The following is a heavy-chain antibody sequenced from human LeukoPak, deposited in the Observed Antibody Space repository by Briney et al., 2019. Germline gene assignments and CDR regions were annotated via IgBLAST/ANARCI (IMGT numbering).Heavy chain of an antibody. D-gene: IGHD3-22*01. J-gene: IGHJ4*02. CDR3: ARGPHNYYDSSGYEMCY. CDR1: GFTFSSYW. CDR2: ISYDGSNK. V-gene: IGHV3-30*03. Sequence: GGSLRLSCAASGFTFSSYWMNWARQAPGKGLEWVAVISYDGSNKYYADSVKGRFTISRDNSKNTLYLQMNSLRAEDTAVYYCARGPHNYYDSSGYEMCYWGQGTLVTVSS.